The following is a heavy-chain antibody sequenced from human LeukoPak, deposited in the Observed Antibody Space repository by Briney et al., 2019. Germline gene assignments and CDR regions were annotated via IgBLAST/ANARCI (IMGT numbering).Heavy chain of an antibody. CDR3: ATPERPPIVVGDGGAFDI. V-gene: IGHV1-18*01. CDR2: ISAYNGNT. D-gene: IGHD3-22*01. J-gene: IGHJ3*02. Sequence: ASVKVSCKASGYTFTSYGISWVRQAPGQGLEWMGWISAYNGNTNYAQKLQGRVTMTTDTSTSTAYMELSSLRSEDTAVYYCATPERPPIVVGDGGAFDIWGQGTMVTVSS. CDR1: GYTFTSYG.